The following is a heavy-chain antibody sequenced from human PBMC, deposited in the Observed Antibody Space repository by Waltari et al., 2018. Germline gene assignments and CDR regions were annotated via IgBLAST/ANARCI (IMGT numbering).Heavy chain of an antibody. V-gene: IGHV4-4*07. D-gene: IGHD7-27*01. CDR2: IYTSGST. CDR1: GGSISSYY. Sequence: QVELQESGPGLVKPSETLSLTCTVSGGSISSYYWSWIRQPDGKGLEWIGRIYTSGSTNDPASPKRRVTLSVDTSTTQFSLTLRFLTAADTAVYYCVRARLTGFSYSSDYWGQGTLVTVSS. CDR3: VRARLTGFSYSSDY. J-gene: IGHJ4*02.